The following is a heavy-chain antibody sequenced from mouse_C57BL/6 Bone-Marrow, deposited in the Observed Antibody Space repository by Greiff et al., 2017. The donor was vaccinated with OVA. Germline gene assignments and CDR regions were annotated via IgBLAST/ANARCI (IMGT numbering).Heavy chain of an antibody. D-gene: IGHD2-5*01. V-gene: IGHV5-6*01. CDR2: ISSGGSYT. CDR3: ARYYYSNWYFDV. J-gene: IGHJ1*03. Sequence: EVNVVESGGDLVKPGGSLKLSCAASGFTFSSYGMSWVRQTPDKRLEWVATISSGGSYTYYPDSVKGRFTISRDNAKNTLYLQMSSLKSEDTAMYYCARYYYSNWYFDVWGTGTTVTVSS. CDR1: GFTFSSYG.